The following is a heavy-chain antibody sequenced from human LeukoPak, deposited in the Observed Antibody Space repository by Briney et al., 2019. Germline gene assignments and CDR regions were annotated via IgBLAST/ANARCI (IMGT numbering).Heavy chain of an antibody. CDR3: ANRIAAAGRVFDY. CDR2: ISGSGGST. D-gene: IGHD6-13*01. CDR1: GFTFSSYA. Sequence: GGSLRLSCAASGFTFSSYAMNWVRQAPGKGLEWVSAISGSGGSTYYADSVKGRFTISRDNSKNTLYLQMNSLRAEDTAVYYCANRIAAAGRVFDYWGQGTLVTVSS. V-gene: IGHV3-23*01. J-gene: IGHJ4*02.